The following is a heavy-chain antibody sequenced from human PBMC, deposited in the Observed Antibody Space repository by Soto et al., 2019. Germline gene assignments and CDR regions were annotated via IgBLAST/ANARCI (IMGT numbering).Heavy chain of an antibody. CDR3: PKDQVKNSGSYKTYFDC. CDR1: GFTFSSYG. Sequence: GGSLRLSCAASGFTFSSYGMHWCRQAPGKGLEWVAVISYDGSNKYSADSVKGRFTISRANSKNTLYLQMTSLRAEATAVYYCPKDQVKNSGSYKTYFDCWGHGTLVTVSS. J-gene: IGHJ4*01. V-gene: IGHV3-30*18. D-gene: IGHD1-26*01. CDR2: ISYDGSNK.